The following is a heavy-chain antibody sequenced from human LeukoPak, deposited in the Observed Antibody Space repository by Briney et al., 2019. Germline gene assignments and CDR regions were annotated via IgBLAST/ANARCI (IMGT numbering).Heavy chain of an antibody. CDR3: ARIIAVAAAPGWVDP. D-gene: IGHD6-13*01. J-gene: IGHJ5*02. CDR1: GGSISSNHW. CDR2: IYHSGNT. Sequence: SGTLSLTCTVSGGSISSNHWWSWVRQPPEKGLEWIGEIYHSGNTHYNPSLKNRVTISVDKSKNQFSLKLSSVTAADTAVYYCARIIAVAAAPGWVDPWGQGTLVTVSS. V-gene: IGHV4-4*02.